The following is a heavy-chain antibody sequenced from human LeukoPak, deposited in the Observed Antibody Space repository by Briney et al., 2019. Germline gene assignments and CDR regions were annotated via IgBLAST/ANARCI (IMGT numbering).Heavy chain of an antibody. V-gene: IGHV1-69*01. D-gene: IGHD2/OR15-2a*01. Sequence: SVKVSCKASGGTFSSYAISWVRQAPGQGLEWMGGIIPIFGTANYAQKFQGRVTIIADESTSTAYMELSSLRSEDTAVYYCATNRYNYYYYGMDVWGKGTTVTVSS. CDR3: ATNRYNYYYYGMDV. J-gene: IGHJ6*04. CDR1: GGTFSSYA. CDR2: IIPIFGTA.